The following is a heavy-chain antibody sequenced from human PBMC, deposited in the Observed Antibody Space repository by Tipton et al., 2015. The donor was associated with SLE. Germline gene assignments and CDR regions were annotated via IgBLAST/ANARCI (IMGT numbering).Heavy chain of an antibody. V-gene: IGHV4-59*07. D-gene: IGHD6-19*01. Sequence: TLSLTCTVSGGSISSYYWSWIRQPPGKGLEWIGYIYYSGSTNYNPSLKSRVTISVDTSKNQFSLKLSSVTAADPAVYYCARWAGPTLNFDYWGQGTLVPVPS. CDR2: IYYSGST. J-gene: IGHJ4*02. CDR1: GGSISSYY. CDR3: ARWAGPTLNFDY.